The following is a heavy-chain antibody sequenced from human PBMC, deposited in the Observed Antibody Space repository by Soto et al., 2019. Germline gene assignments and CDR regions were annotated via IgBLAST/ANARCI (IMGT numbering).Heavy chain of an antibody. CDR1: GGTFRTYA. CDR2: IIPIFGKV. V-gene: IGHV1-69*12. CDR3: AKGAVAGTPTSYYYYGMDV. J-gene: IGHJ6*02. D-gene: IGHD6-19*01. Sequence: QVQLLQSGAEVKKPGSSVRVSCEASGGTFRTYAISWVRQAPGQGLEWMGEIIPIFGKVNYAQKFQGRVTLTANESTTTVYMDLRSLTSEDTAVYYCAKGAVAGTPTSYYYYGMDVWGQGTTVTVS.